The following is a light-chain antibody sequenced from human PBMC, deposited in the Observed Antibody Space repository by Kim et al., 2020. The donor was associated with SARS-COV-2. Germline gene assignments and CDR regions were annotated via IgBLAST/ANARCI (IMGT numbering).Light chain of an antibody. Sequence: SVSPGERVTRSCRASQSVTTNLAWHKQTPGQAPRVLIYDASTRATGIPARFSGSGSGTEFTLTISSLQSEDFAVYYCQQSNNWPYTFGQGTKLEI. CDR3: QQSNNWPYT. V-gene: IGKV3-15*01. CDR2: DAS. CDR1: QSVTTN. J-gene: IGKJ2*01.